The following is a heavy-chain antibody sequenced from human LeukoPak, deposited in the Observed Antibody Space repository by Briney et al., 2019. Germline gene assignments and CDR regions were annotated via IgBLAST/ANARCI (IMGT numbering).Heavy chain of an antibody. CDR2: INPSGSSA. D-gene: IGHD1-26*01. CDR1: GYSFTSYY. V-gene: IGHV1-46*01. Sequence: ASVKVSCKASGYSFTSYYMHWERQAPGQGLEWMGFINPSGSSAAYAQKFQGRLTMTRDMFTSTDYMELTSLTSDDTAVYYCARDKSVGETAWWFDPWGQGTLVTVSS. J-gene: IGHJ5*02. CDR3: ARDKSVGETAWWFDP.